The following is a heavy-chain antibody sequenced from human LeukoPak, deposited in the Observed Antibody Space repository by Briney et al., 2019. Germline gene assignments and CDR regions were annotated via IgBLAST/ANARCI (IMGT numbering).Heavy chain of an antibody. CDR2: INPSGGST. CDR3: ARDLVASYYYDSSGRNTDY. D-gene: IGHD3-22*01. CDR1: GYTFTSYY. Sequence: GASVKVSCKASGYTFTSYYMHWLRQTPGQGLEWMGIINPSGGSTSYAQKFQGRVTMTRDTSTSTVYMELSSLRSEDTAVYYCARDLVASYYYDSSGRNTDYWGQGTLVTVSS. V-gene: IGHV1-46*01. J-gene: IGHJ4*02.